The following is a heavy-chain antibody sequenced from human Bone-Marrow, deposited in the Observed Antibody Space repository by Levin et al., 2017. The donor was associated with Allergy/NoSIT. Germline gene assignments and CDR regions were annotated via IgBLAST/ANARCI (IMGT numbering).Heavy chain of an antibody. CDR2: ISSSGSYI. D-gene: IGHD5-12*01. CDR3: ARARMEGGYDWDFDY. Sequence: GESLKISCAASGFSFSTYTMNWVRQAPGKWQEWVSSISSSGSYIYYGDSVKGRFTISRDDAKNSLYLQMNSLRAEDTAVYYCARARMEGGYDWDFDYWGQGTLVTVSS. J-gene: IGHJ4*02. V-gene: IGHV3-21*01. CDR1: GFSFSTYT.